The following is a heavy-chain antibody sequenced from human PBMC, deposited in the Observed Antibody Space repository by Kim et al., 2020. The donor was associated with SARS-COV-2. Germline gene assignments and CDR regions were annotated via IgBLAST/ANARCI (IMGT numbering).Heavy chain of an antibody. J-gene: IGHJ4*02. D-gene: IGHD3-22*01. Sequence: GGSLRLSCAASGFTFSSYGMHWVRQAPGKGLEWVAVISYDGSNKYYADSVKGRFTISRDNSKNTLYLQMNSLSAEDTAVYYCAKDGGSGYSPPDYWGQGTLVTVTS. V-gene: IGHV3-30*18. CDR3: AKDGGSGYSPPDY. CDR2: ISYDGSNK. CDR1: GFTFSSYG.